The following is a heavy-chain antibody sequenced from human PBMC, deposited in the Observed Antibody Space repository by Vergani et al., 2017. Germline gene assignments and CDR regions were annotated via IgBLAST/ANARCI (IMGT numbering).Heavy chain of an antibody. Sequence: EVQLVQSGAEVKKPGATMKISCKVSGYTFTDHYMHWVKQAPGKGLEWMGLVDPEVGETIHAEKFKGRVTIAEDTSTDTAHLELSSLRSEDTAVYYCATPQTVTTGGMEVWGQGTTVIVSS. D-gene: IGHD4-17*01. CDR1: GYTFTDHY. J-gene: IGHJ6*02. CDR2: VDPEVGET. V-gene: IGHV1-69-2*01. CDR3: ATPQTVTTGGMEV.